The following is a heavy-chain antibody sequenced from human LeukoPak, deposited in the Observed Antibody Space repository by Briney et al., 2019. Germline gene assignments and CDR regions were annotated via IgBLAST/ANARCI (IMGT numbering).Heavy chain of an antibody. CDR1: GFTFSSYW. V-gene: IGHV3-21*05. J-gene: IGHJ4*02. CDR3: ARDPDGSGSYYDY. Sequence: GGSLRLSCAASGFTFSSYWMSWVRQAPGKGLEWVSYISSSSSYTNYADSVKGRFTISRDNAKNSLYLQMNSLRAEDTAVYYCARDPDGSGSYYDYWGQGTLVTVSS. CDR2: ISSSSSYT. D-gene: IGHD3-10*01.